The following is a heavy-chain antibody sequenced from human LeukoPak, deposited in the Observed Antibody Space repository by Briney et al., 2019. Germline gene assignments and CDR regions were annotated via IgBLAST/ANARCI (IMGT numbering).Heavy chain of an antibody. V-gene: IGHV3-23*01. CDR3: AKGHVSYYYYGMDV. CDR2: ISGSGGST. CDR1: GFTFSSYA. J-gene: IGHJ6*02. D-gene: IGHD3-16*01. Sequence: GGSLRLSCAASGFTFSSYAMSWVRQAPGKGLEWVSAISGSGGSTYYADSVEGRFTISRDNSKNTLYLQMNSLRAEDTAVYYCAKGHVSYYYYGMDVWGQGTTVTVSS.